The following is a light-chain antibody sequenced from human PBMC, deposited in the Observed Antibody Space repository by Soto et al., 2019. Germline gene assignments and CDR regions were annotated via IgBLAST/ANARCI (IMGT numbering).Light chain of an antibody. CDR3: QHFRSFPIT. CDR1: QSISSY. J-gene: IGKJ5*01. Sequence: DIQMTQSPSSLSASVVDRGTITFRASQSISSYLNLYQQKPGKAPKLLVYAASSLQSGVPSRFSGSGSGTDFTLTISSLQPEDFATYYCQHFRSFPITFGQGTRLEIK. V-gene: IGKV1-39*01. CDR2: AAS.